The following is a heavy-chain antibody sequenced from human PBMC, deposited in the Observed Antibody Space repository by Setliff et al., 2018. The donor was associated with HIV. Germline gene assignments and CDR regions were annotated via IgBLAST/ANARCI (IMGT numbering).Heavy chain of an antibody. J-gene: IGHJ4*02. V-gene: IGHV4-39*01. CDR3: ARLKIYEGTSKLSTFMRGVARKYYFES. Sequence: SETLSLTCGVSGASISDNTYSWGWVRQPPGQGLEWLGSFYFGGNTHYNPSLKSRLTISVDTSTNQFSLRVTSVTAADTAIYYCARLKIYEGTSKLSTFMRGVARKYYFESWGQGKLVTVSS. CDR2: FYFGGNT. CDR1: GASISDNTYS. D-gene: IGHD3-16*02.